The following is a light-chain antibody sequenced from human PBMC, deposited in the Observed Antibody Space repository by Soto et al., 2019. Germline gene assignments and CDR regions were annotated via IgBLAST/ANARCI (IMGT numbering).Light chain of an antibody. CDR3: QQRSNWPPV. J-gene: IGKJ1*01. V-gene: IGKV3-11*01. CDR2: DAS. CDR1: QSVSSY. Sequence: EIVLTQSPATLSLSPGERATLSFSASQSVSSYLAWYQQKPGQAPRLLIYDASNRATGIPARFSGSGSGTDFTLTISSLEPEDFAVYYCQQRSNWPPVFGQGTKVDIK.